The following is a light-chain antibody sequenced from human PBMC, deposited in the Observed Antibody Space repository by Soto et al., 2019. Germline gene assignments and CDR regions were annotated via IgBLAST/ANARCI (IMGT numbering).Light chain of an antibody. Sequence: QSVLTQPASVSGSPGQPITVSCNGTSSDVGNYNFVSWYQQHPGKAHKLMIYEVSKRPSGVSNRFSGSKSGNTASLTISGLQAEDEADYYCCSYAGSNIPLIFGTGTKVTVL. V-gene: IGLV2-23*02. J-gene: IGLJ1*01. CDR1: SSDVGNYNF. CDR2: EVS. CDR3: CSYAGSNIPLI.